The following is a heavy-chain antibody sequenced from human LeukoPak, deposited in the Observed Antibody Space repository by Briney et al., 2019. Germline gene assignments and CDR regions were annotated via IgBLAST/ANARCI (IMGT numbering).Heavy chain of an antibody. D-gene: IGHD3-22*01. CDR2: IRQDGSDQ. CDR3: ARAYDSSGYRAFDI. V-gene: IGHV3-7*04. Sequence: GGSLRLSCAVSGFSFSRYWMSWVRQAPGKGLEWVASIRQDGSDQHYVDSVKGRLTISRDNAKNSLYLQVNSLRAEDTAMYYCARAYDSSGYRAFDIWGQATMVTVSS. J-gene: IGHJ3*02. CDR1: GFSFSRYW.